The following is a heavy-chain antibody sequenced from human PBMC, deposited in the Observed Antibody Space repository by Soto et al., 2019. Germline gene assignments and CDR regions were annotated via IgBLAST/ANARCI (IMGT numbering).Heavy chain of an antibody. D-gene: IGHD3-10*01. CDR2: VYYDGGS. Sequence: QVQLQESGPGLVKPSETLSLTCTVSGGSIDGRNCAWIRQPPGKGLEWLGYVYYDGGSSYNPSVMSRLTLPMDTSKSQFSLQLRSVTAADTAVYYCVRQGIGNLHGLVDVWGRGTTVTVSS. CDR3: VRQGIGNLHGLVDV. V-gene: IGHV4-59*08. J-gene: IGHJ6*02. CDR1: GGSIDGRN.